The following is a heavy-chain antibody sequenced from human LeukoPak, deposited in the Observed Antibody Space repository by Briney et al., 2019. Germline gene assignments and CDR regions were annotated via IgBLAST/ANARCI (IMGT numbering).Heavy chain of an antibody. CDR1: GASISTTDHY. CDR3: ARIKAGDYKQDLDY. V-gene: IGHV4-30-4*01. Sequence: SETLSLTCTVSGASISTTDHYWSWIRQPPGKGLEWIGYIYYGGSTFYNPSLKSRVTISLDMSRNQFSLKLNSVTAADTAVYYCARIKAGDYKQDLDYWGQGTLVTVSS. CDR2: IYYGGST. J-gene: IGHJ4*02. D-gene: IGHD4-17*01.